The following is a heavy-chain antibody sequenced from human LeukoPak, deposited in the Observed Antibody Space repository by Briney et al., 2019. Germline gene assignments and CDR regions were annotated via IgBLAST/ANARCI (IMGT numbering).Heavy chain of an antibody. D-gene: IGHD3-22*01. CDR1: GFTFSSYG. V-gene: IGHV3-30*03. Sequence: GGSLRLSCAASGFTFSSYGMHWVRQAPGKGLEWVAVISYDGSNKYYADSVKGRFTISRDNSKNTLYLQMNSLRAEDTAVYYCARVAPNYYDSSVPGESGGFDYWGQGTLVTVSS. J-gene: IGHJ4*02. CDR3: ARVAPNYYDSSVPGESGGFDY. CDR2: ISYDGSNK.